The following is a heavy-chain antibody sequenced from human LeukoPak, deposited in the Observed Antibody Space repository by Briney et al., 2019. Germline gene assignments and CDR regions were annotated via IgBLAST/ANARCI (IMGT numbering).Heavy chain of an antibody. V-gene: IGHV3-23*01. Sequence: GGSLRLSCAASGFTFSSYAMNWVRQAPGKGLEWVSGISGSGGSTYYADSAKGRFTISRDNSKNTLYLQMNSLRAEDTAVYYCAKVPYDNSGYYYVFDYWGQGTLVTVSS. CDR1: GFTFSSYA. J-gene: IGHJ4*02. CDR2: ISGSGGST. D-gene: IGHD3-22*01. CDR3: AKVPYDNSGYYYVFDY.